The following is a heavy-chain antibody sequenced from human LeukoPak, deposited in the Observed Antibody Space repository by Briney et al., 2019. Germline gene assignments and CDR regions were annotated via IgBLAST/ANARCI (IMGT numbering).Heavy chain of an antibody. V-gene: IGHV3-21*01. Sequence: GGSLRLSCAASGFMFYRYNMNWVRQAPGKGLEWVSSISGNSNHIFDADSVKGRFATSRDNAKNALYLQMNSLRVADTAVYYCARDGGPVAIFDAFDIWGQGTVVTVSS. CDR2: ISGNSNHI. CDR1: GFMFYRYN. CDR3: ARDGGPVAIFDAFDI. D-gene: IGHD2-2*01. J-gene: IGHJ3*02.